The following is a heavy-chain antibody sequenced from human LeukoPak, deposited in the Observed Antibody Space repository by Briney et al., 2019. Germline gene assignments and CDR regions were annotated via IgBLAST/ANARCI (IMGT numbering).Heavy chain of an antibody. V-gene: IGHV3-23*01. J-gene: IGHJ4*02. CDR2: ISISGGST. Sequence: GGSLRLSCAASGFTFSTYAMSWVRQAPGKGLEWVSGISISGGSTHYADSVKGRFTISRDNSKNTLYLQMNTLRAEDTAVYYCAKSNRITMRVDSYFDYWGQGTLVTVSS. CDR1: GFTFSTYA. CDR3: AKSNRITMRVDSYFDY. D-gene: IGHD3-22*01.